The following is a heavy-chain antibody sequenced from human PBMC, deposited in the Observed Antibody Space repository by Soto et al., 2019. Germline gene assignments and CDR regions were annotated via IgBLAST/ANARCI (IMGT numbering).Heavy chain of an antibody. V-gene: IGHV1-69*01. Sequence: QVQLVQSGVEVKKPGSSVRVSCKASGDTFKNSVISWVRQAPGQGLEWMGGTIPLFGTTDYAQKFQGRLTTTTAESTTTANMVVSRLTSEDTAVYYCVAELDFGKLSVVWGQVITVIVSS. D-gene: IGHD3-10*01. J-gene: IGHJ6*02. CDR2: TIPLFGTT. CDR3: VAELDFGKLSVV. CDR1: GDTFKNSV.